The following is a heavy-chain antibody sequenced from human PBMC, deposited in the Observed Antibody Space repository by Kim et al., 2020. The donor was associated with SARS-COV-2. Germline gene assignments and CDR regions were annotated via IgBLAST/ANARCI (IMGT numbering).Heavy chain of an antibody. CDR2: ISYDGSNK. CDR3: AKDRSRAWKAVAGVFDY. V-gene: IGHV3-30*18. D-gene: IGHD6-19*01. Sequence: GGSLRLSCAASGFTFSSYGMHWVRQAPGKGLEWVAVISYDGSNKYYADSVKGRFTISRDNSKNTLYLQMNSLRAEDTAVYYCAKDRSRAWKAVAGVFDYWGQGTLVTVSS. J-gene: IGHJ4*02. CDR1: GFTFSSYG.